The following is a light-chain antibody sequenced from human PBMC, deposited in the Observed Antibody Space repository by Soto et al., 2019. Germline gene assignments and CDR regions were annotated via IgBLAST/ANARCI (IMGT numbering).Light chain of an antibody. V-gene: IGLV1-40*01. J-gene: IGLJ1*01. CDR3: SSYTSSSTLEV. Sequence: QSVLTQPPSVSGAPGQRVTLSCTGNSSNLGAGYDVHWYQQLPGAAPKLMIYEVNSRPSGVSNRFSGSKSGNTASLTISGLQAEDEADYYCSSYTSSSTLEVFGTGTKLTVL. CDR1: SSNLGAGYD. CDR2: EVN.